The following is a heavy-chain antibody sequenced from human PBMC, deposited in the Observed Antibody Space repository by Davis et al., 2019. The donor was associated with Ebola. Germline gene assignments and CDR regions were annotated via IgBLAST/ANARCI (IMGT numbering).Heavy chain of an antibody. CDR1: GDSVSNYY. Sequence: SETLSLTCTVFGDSVSNYYWSWIRQPPGKGLEWIAYIFYGGGTSYNPSLSSRVTMSMDTSRNQFSLKLSSVTAADTAIYYCARHKGGDYLNYWGQGILVTVSS. V-gene: IGHV4-59*08. CDR3: ARHKGGDYLNY. J-gene: IGHJ4*02. D-gene: IGHD4-17*01. CDR2: IFYGGGT.